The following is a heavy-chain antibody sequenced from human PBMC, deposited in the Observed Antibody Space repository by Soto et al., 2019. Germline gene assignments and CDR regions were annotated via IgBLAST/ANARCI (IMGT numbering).Heavy chain of an antibody. CDR1: GYTFTSYG. CDR3: ARDGLDIVVVPAAMRGGAYFDY. J-gene: IGHJ4*02. CDR2: ISAYNGNT. Sequence: QVQLVQSGAEVKKPGASVKVSCKASGYTFTSYGISWVRQAPGQGPEWMGWISAYNGNTNYAQKRQGRVTMTTDTSTSTAYMELRRLRSDDTAVYYCARDGLDIVVVPAAMRGGAYFDYWGQGTLVTVSS. V-gene: IGHV1-18*01. D-gene: IGHD2-2*03.